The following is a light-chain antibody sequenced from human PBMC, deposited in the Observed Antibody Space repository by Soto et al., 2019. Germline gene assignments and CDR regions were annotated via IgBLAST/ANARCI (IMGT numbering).Light chain of an antibody. CDR3: QQRSDWPLT. CDR2: GAS. V-gene: IGKV3-11*01. Sequence: EIVLTQSPATLSLSPGERATLSCRASQSVTNYLAWYQQKPGQAPRLLIYGASNRATGIPARFSGSGSGTDFTLTISSLGPEDFAVYYCQQRSDWPLTFGGGTKVDIK. J-gene: IGKJ4*01. CDR1: QSVTNY.